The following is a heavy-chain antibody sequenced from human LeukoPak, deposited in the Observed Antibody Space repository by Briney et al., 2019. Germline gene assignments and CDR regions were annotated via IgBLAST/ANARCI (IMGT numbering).Heavy chain of an antibody. V-gene: IGHV3-7*01. CDR3: ARALHSSWYLY. D-gene: IGHD6-13*01. Sequence: PGGSLRLSCAGSGFTFSNSWMGWVRQAPGKGLEWVANVQHIGGETYYVDSVKGRFTISRDNSKNTLYLQMNSLRAEDTAVYYCARALHSSWYLYWGQGTLVTVSS. CDR2: VQHIGGET. J-gene: IGHJ4*02. CDR1: GFTFSNSW.